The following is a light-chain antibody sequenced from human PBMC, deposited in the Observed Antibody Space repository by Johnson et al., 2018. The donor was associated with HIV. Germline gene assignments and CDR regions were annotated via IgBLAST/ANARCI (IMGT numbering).Light chain of an antibody. V-gene: IGLV1-51*01. CDR3: GTWDSSLSAYV. CDR2: DNN. CDR1: SSNIANIY. J-gene: IGLJ1*01. Sequence: QFLLTQPPSVSAAPGQKVTISCSGSSSNIANIYVSWYQQLPGTAPKLLIYDNNNRPSGIPDRFSGSKSGTSATLGITGLPTGDEADYYCGTWDSSLSAYVFVTVTKVTVL.